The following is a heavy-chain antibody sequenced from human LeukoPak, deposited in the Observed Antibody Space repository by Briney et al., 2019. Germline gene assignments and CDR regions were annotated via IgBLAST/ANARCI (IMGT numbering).Heavy chain of an antibody. CDR2: ISYDGSNK. Sequence: GGSLRLSCAASGFIFSSYAMHWVRQAPGKGLEWVAVISYDGSNKYYADSVKGRFTISRDNSKNTLYLQMNSLRAEDTAVYYCARGYGSSQGYYFDYWGQGTLVTVSP. D-gene: IGHD6-13*01. V-gene: IGHV3-30*04. CDR3: ARGYGSSQGYYFDY. CDR1: GFIFSSYA. J-gene: IGHJ4*02.